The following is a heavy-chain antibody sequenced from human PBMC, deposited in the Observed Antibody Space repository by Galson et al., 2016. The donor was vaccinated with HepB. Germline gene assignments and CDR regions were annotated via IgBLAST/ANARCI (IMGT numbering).Heavy chain of an antibody. Sequence: SVKVSCKVSGYRLTELSMHWVRQAPGKGPEWMGGFDPEEGETIYAQKFQGRVTMTEDTSADTAYMELRSLRSDDTAVYYCATDLDRDYGDYVGYFLYWGQGTLVTVSS. CDR3: ATDLDRDYGDYVGYFLY. D-gene: IGHD4-17*01. J-gene: IGHJ1*01. CDR2: FDPEEGET. V-gene: IGHV1-24*01. CDR1: GYRLTELS.